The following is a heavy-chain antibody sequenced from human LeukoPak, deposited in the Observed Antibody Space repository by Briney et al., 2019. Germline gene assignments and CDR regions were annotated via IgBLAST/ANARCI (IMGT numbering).Heavy chain of an antibody. D-gene: IGHD2-2*01. CDR3: ARAPSKPEDIVVVPAVGWFDP. Sequence: GASVKASCKASGYTFTSYYMHWVRQAPGQGLEWMGIINPSGGSTSYAQKFQGRVTMTRDMSTSTVYMELSSLRSEDTAVYYCARAPSKPEDIVVVPAVGWFDPWGQGTLVTVSS. V-gene: IGHV1-46*01. J-gene: IGHJ5*02. CDR1: GYTFTSYY. CDR2: INPSGGST.